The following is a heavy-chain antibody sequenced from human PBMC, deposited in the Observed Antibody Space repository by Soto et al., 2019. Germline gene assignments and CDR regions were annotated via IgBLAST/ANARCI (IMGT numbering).Heavy chain of an antibody. CDR1: GCPFSNNC. CDR3: AKLGVTTPFDY. D-gene: IGHD3-22*01. J-gene: IGHJ4*02. CDR2: INSDGNST. Sequence: PGGSLRPSSVTSGCPFSNNCGHGVPRAPGRGLIWVARINSDGNSTSYADSVKGRLTISRDNAKKTLYLQMNSLRAEDTALYYCAKLGVTTPFDYWGQGT. V-gene: IGHV3-74*01.